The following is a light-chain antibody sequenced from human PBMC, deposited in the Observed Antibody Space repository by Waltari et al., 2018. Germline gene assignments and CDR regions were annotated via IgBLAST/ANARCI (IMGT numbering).Light chain of an antibody. V-gene: IGLV2-8*01. CDR3: SSYAGSNTVV. Sequence: QSALTQPPSASGSPGQSVTISCTGTSSDVGGYNYVSWYQQYPGKAPKLMIYEVSTLPSGVPGRFAGSKSGNTASLTVSGLQGDDEADYYCSSYAGSNTVVFGGGTKLTGL. CDR2: EVS. CDR1: SSDVGGYNY. J-gene: IGLJ2*01.